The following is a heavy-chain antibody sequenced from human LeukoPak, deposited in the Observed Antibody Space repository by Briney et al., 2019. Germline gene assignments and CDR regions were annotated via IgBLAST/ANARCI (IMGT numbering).Heavy chain of an antibody. Sequence: SGGSLRLSCAASGFTFSSYGLNWVRQAPGKGLEWVSVISGSGGSTYYADSVKGRFTISRDNSKNTLYLQMNSLRAEDTAVYYCAKDRHYISSWYGAGDYWGQGTLVSVSS. V-gene: IGHV3-23*01. CDR3: AKDRHYISSWYGAGDY. CDR1: GFTFSSYG. D-gene: IGHD6-13*01. CDR2: ISGSGGST. J-gene: IGHJ4*02.